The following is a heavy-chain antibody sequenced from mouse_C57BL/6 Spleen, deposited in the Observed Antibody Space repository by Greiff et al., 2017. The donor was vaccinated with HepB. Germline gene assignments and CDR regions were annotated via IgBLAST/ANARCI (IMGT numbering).Heavy chain of an antibody. J-gene: IGHJ3*01. CDR2: IYPRSGNT. V-gene: IGHV1-81*01. D-gene: IGHD2-5*01. CDR3: ARLDSKAFAY. Sequence: QVHVKQSGAELARPGALVKLSCKASGYTFTSYGISWVKQRTGQGLEWIGEIYPRSGNTYYNEKFKGKATLTADKSSSTAYMELRSLTSEDSAVYFCARLDSKAFAYWGQGTLVTVSA. CDR1: GYTFTSYG.